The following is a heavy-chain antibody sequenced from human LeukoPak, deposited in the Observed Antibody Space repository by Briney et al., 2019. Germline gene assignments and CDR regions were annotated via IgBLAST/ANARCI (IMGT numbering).Heavy chain of an antibody. Sequence: SETLSLTCAVYGGSFSGYSWNWIRQPPVKGLEWIGEINHSGGTNYNSSLKSRVTISVDTSKKQFSLKLSSVTAADTAVYYCARGVDYYGVWGQGTLVTVSS. CDR1: GGSFSGYS. J-gene: IGHJ4*02. V-gene: IGHV4-34*01. D-gene: IGHD3-10*01. CDR2: INHSGGT. CDR3: ARGVDYYGV.